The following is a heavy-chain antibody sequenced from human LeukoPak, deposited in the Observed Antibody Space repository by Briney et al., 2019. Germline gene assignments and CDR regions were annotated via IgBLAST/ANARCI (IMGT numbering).Heavy chain of an antibody. D-gene: IGHD4-17*01. V-gene: IGHV1-46*01. J-gene: IGHJ5*02. CDR1: GYTFTSYY. Sequence: ASVKVSCKASGYTFTSYYMHWVRQAPGQGLEWMGIINPSGGSTSYAQKFQGRVTMTRDTSTSTVYMELSCLRSEDTAVYYCAREVSITSTVTNNWFDPWGQGTLVTVSS. CDR2: INPSGGST. CDR3: AREVSITSTVTNNWFDP.